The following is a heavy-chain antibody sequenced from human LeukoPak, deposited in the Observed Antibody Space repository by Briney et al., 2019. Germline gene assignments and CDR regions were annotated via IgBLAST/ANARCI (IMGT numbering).Heavy chain of an antibody. Sequence: SEALSLTCAVYGGSFSGYYWSWIRQPPGEGLEWIGEINHSGSTNYNPSLKSRVTISVDTSKNQFSLKLSSVTAADTAVYYCARGDGRRDGYNRLYYYYYGMDVWGQGTTVTVSS. V-gene: IGHV4-34*01. CDR3: ARGDGRRDGYNRLYYYYYGMDV. D-gene: IGHD5-24*01. CDR1: GGSFSGYY. CDR2: INHSGST. J-gene: IGHJ6*02.